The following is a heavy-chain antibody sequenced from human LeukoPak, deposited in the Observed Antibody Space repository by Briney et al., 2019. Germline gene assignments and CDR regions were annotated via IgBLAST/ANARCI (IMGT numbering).Heavy chain of an antibody. J-gene: IGHJ6*03. Sequence: SETLSLTCTVSGGSISSSSYYWGWIRQPPGKGLEWIGSIYYSGSTYYNPSLKSRVTISVDTSKNQFSLKLSSVTAADTAVYYCARVGGYSYGIYYYYMDVWGKGTTVTVSS. D-gene: IGHD5-18*01. CDR1: GGSISSSSYY. V-gene: IGHV4-39*07. CDR2: IYYSGST. CDR3: ARVGGYSYGIYYYYMDV.